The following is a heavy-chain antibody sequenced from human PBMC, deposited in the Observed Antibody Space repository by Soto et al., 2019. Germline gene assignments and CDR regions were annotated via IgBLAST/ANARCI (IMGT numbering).Heavy chain of an antibody. CDR1: GYTLTELS. Sequence: ASVKVSCKVSGYTLTELSMHWVRQAPGKGLEWMGGFDPEDGETIYAQHLQGRVSMTTDTSTSTAYMELSSLRSEDTAVYYCASNYDSSGYYPIGYWGQGTLVTVSS. D-gene: IGHD3-22*01. V-gene: IGHV1-24*01. CDR3: ASNYDSSGYYPIGY. J-gene: IGHJ4*02. CDR2: FDPEDGET.